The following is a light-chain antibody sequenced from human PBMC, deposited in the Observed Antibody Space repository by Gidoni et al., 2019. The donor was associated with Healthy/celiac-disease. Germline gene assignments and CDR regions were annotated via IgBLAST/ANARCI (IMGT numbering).Light chain of an antibody. J-gene: IGKJ4*01. Sequence: DIVLTQSPGTLSLSPGERATLSCRASQSVSSSYLAWYQQKPGQAPRLRIYGASSRATGIPDRFSGSGSGTDFTLTISRLEPEDFAVYYCQQYGSSPPVTFGGXTKVEIK. CDR3: QQYGSSPPVT. CDR2: GAS. V-gene: IGKV3-20*01. CDR1: QSVSSSY.